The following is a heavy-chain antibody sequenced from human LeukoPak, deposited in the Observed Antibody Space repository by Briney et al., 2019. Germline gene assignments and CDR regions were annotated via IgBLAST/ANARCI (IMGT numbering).Heavy chain of an antibody. CDR2: INPNSGGT. D-gene: IGHD6-6*01. V-gene: IGHV1-2*02. CDR3: ARDWQLVHNWFDP. CDR1: GYTFTGYY. Sequence: GASVKVSCKASGYTFTGYYMNWVRQAPGQGLEWMGWINPNSGGTNYAQKFQGRVTMTRDTSISTAYMELSRLRSDDTAVYYCARDWQLVHNWFDPWGQGTLVTVSS. J-gene: IGHJ5*02.